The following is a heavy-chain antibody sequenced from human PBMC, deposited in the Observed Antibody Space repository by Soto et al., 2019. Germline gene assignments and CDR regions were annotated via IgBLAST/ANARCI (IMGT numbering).Heavy chain of an antibody. CDR2: ISSSGSTK. V-gene: IGHV3-48*02. J-gene: IGHJ4*02. CDR1: GFTFSSYS. D-gene: IGHD3-22*01. Sequence: EVQLVESGGGLIQPGGSLRLSCAASGFTFSSYSVNWVRQVPGMGLEWISYISSSGSTKYYADSVKGRFTISRDNAKNSLYLQMSSLRDEDTAVYYCARHYYNSSGYTDFDFDYWGQGTLVTVSS. CDR3: ARHYYNSSGYTDFDFDY.